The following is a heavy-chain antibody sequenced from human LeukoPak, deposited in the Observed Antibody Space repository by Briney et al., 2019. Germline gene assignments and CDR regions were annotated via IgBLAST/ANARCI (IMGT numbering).Heavy chain of an antibody. CDR3: ARDHHRRLYDSQARDTFDI. D-gene: IGHD3-22*01. Sequence: GGSLRLSCAASGFTFSSYSMNWVRQAPGKGLEWVSYISSSSTMYYADSVKGRFSISRDNAKNSLYLQMNSLRAEDTAVYYCARDHHRRLYDSQARDTFDIWGQGTMVAVSS. J-gene: IGHJ3*02. CDR2: ISSSSTM. V-gene: IGHV3-48*01. CDR1: GFTFSSYS.